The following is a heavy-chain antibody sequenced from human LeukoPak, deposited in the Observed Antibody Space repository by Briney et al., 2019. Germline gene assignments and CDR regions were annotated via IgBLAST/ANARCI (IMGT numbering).Heavy chain of an antibody. Sequence: QPGGSLRLSCAASGFTFSNYVIHWVRQAPGKGLEWVAVIWYDGSNKHYADSVKGRFTISRDNSKNTLYLQMNSLRAEDTAVYYCARVSGAGDSSGWYSAFEYYFDYWGQGTLVTVSS. CDR1: GFTFSNYV. CDR2: IWYDGSNK. D-gene: IGHD6-19*01. CDR3: ARVSGAGDSSGWYSAFEYYFDY. J-gene: IGHJ4*02. V-gene: IGHV3-33*01.